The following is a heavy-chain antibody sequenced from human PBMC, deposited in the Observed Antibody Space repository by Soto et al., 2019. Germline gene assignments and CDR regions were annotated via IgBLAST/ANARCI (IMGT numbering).Heavy chain of an antibody. J-gene: IGHJ6*02. D-gene: IGHD6-13*01. CDR2: IVPLFGSA. CDR1: GGTFSNYA. Sequence: QVQLMQSGTEVKKPGSSVKVSCKASGGTFSNYAINWVRQAPEQGLEWMGGIVPLFGSANYAQKFQGRVTITADESTTTAYMELSSLTSEDTAVYYCARVVGLNVGLAARYNYYAMDVWGQGTMVTVSS. V-gene: IGHV1-69*01. CDR3: ARVVGLNVGLAARYNYYAMDV.